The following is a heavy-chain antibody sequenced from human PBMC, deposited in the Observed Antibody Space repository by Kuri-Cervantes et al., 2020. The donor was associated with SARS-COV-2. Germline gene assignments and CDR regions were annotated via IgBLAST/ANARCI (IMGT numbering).Heavy chain of an antibody. CDR3: ARSSPIAVAGSLAY. CDR1: GGTLSSYA. CDR2: INAGNGNT. J-gene: IGHJ4*02. V-gene: IGHV1-3*01. D-gene: IGHD6-19*01. Sequence: ASVKVSCKASGGTLSSYAMHWVRQAPGQRLEWMGWINAGNGNTKYSQKFQGRVTITRDTSSSTAYMELSSLRSEDTAVYYCARSSPIAVAGSLAYWGQGTLVTVSS.